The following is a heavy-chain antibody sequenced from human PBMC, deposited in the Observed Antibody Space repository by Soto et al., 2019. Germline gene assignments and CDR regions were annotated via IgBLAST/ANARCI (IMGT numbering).Heavy chain of an antibody. J-gene: IGHJ4*02. CDR1: GGSISSGGYY. D-gene: IGHD4-17*01. Sequence: SETLSRTCTVSGGSISSGGYYWSWIRQHPGKGLEWIGYIYYSGSTYYNPSLKSRVTISVDTSKNQFSLKLSSVTAADTAVYYCARGEAFYGPFDYWGQGTLVTVSS. V-gene: IGHV4-31*03. CDR3: ARGEAFYGPFDY. CDR2: IYYSGST.